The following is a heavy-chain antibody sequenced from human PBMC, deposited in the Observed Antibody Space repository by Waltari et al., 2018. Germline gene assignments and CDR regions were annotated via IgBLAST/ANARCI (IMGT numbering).Heavy chain of an antibody. J-gene: IGHJ3*02. D-gene: IGHD3-10*01. CDR1: GYIFASYW. CDR3: ARSNYYGSGTRGAFDI. Sequence: EVQLVQSGAEVKKPGESLRISCTGSGYIFASYWIGWVRQMPGKGLEWMGIIDPSDSDTRYSPSFKGQVTISVDKSISTAYLQWSSLKASDTAMYYCARSNYYGSGTRGAFDIWGQGTKVTVSS. CDR2: IDPSDSDT. V-gene: IGHV5-51*01.